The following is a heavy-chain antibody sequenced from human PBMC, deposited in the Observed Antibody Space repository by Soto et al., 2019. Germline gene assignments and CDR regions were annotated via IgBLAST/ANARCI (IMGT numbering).Heavy chain of an antibody. Sequence: GGSLRLSCAASGFTVSSNYMSWVRQAPGKGLEWVSVIYSGGSTYYADSVKGRFTISRDNSKNTLYLQMNSLRAEDTAVYYCARDAGRFVVAATRGWFDPWGQGTLVTVSS. V-gene: IGHV3-66*01. CDR3: ARDAGRFVVAATRGWFDP. CDR1: GFTVSSNY. D-gene: IGHD2-15*01. J-gene: IGHJ5*02. CDR2: IYSGGST.